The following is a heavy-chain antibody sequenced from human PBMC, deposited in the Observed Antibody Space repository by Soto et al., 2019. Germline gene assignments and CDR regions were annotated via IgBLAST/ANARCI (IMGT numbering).Heavy chain of an antibody. V-gene: IGHV4-38-2*02. CDR1: GYSISSGYY. J-gene: IGHJ5*02. CDR3: AREGDYSNHRGRRWFDP. D-gene: IGHD4-4*01. CDR2: IYHSGST. Sequence: PSETLSLTCAVSGYSISSGYYWGWIRQPPGQGLEWIGSIYHSGSTYYNPSLKSRVTISVDTSKNQFSLKLSSVTAADTAVYYCAREGDYSNHRGRRWFDPWGQGTLVTVSS.